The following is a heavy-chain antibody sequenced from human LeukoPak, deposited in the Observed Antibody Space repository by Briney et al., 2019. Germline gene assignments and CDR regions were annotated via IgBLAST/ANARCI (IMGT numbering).Heavy chain of an antibody. CDR3: ARGSHYDFWSGIRWAFDI. V-gene: IGHV4-34*01. Sequence: SETLSLTCAVYGGSFSGYYWSWIRQPPGKGLEWIGEINHSETTNYNPSPKSRVTISVDTSKNQFSLKLSSVTAADTAVYYCARGSHYDFWSGIRWAFDIWGQGTMVTVSS. J-gene: IGHJ3*02. D-gene: IGHD3-3*01. CDR2: INHSETT. CDR1: GGSFSGYY.